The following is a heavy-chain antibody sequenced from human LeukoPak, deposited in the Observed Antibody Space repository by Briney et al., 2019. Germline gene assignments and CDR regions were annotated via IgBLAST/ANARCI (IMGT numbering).Heavy chain of an antibody. CDR3: VRDSSGYDY. CDR2: IKQDGSEK. V-gene: IGHV3-7*01. Sequence: GGSLRLSCATSGFTFRSFWMSWVRQAPGKGLEWVANIKQDGSEKYYVDSVKGRFTISRDNAKNSLYLQMNSLRAEDTAVYYCVRDSSGYDYWGQGTLVTVSS. CDR1: GFTFRSFW. D-gene: IGHD3-22*01. J-gene: IGHJ4*02.